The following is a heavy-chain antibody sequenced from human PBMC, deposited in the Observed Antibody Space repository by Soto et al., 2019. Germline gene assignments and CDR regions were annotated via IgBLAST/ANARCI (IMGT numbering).Heavy chain of an antibody. CDR2: ISYDAASE. J-gene: IGHJ4*02. CDR1: GFNFSRYG. Sequence: GGSLRLSCAASGFNFSRYGMHWFRQAPGKGLEWVADISYDAASEHYADSVKGRFSISRDNSNNTVSLHMNSLGPGDTAVYYCARDSRRLQLGGIDFWGQGT. CDR3: ARDSRRLQLGGIDF. D-gene: IGHD5-18*01. V-gene: IGHV3-30*19.